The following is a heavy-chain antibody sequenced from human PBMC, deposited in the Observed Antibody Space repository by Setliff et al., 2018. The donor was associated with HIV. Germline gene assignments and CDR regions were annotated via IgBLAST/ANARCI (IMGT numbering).Heavy chain of an antibody. CDR2: IYYSGST. V-gene: IGHV4-39*01. CDR1: GGSISSSSYY. J-gene: IGHJ3*02. D-gene: IGHD4-17*01. Sequence: SETLSLTCTVPGGSISSSSYYWGWIRQPPGKGLEWIGSIYYSGSTYYNPSLKSRVTISVDTSKNQFSLKLSSVTAADTAVYYCARTHGDYVGDAFDIWGQGTMVTVSS. CDR3: ARTHGDYVGDAFDI.